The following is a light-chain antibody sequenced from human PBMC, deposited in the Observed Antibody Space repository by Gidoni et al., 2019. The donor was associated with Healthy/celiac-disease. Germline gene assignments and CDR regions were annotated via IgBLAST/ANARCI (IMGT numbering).Light chain of an antibody. CDR3: QQYYSTPLT. CDR2: WAF. V-gene: IGKV4-1*01. J-gene: IGKJ4*01. CDR1: QSVLYSSNNKNY. Sequence: DLVITQSTDSLAVSLGERATINCKSSQSVLYSSNNKNYLAWYQQKPGQPPKLLIYWAFTRESGVPDRFSGSGSGTDFTLTISSLQAEDVAVYYCQQYYSTPLTFGGGTKVEIK.